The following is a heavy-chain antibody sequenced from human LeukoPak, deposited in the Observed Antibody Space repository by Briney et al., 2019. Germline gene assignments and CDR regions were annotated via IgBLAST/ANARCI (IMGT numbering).Heavy chain of an antibody. CDR3: ARELVRGVQTPDAFDI. Sequence: PSETLSLTCTVSGGSISSGSYYWSWIRQPPGKGLEWIGYIYYSGSTNYNPSLKSRVTISVDTSKNQFSLKLSSVTAADTAVYYCARELVRGVQTPDAFDIWGQGTMVTVSS. D-gene: IGHD3-10*01. CDR2: IYYSGST. V-gene: IGHV4-61*01. CDR1: GGSISSGSYY. J-gene: IGHJ3*02.